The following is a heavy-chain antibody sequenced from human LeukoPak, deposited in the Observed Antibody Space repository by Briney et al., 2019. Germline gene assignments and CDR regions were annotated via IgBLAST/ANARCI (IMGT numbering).Heavy chain of an antibody. V-gene: IGHV1-46*01. CDR3: ARGIGSGWSDYYYYYMDV. J-gene: IGHJ6*03. D-gene: IGHD6-19*01. Sequence: ASVKVSCKASGYTFTSYYMHWVRQAPGQGLEWMGIINPSGGSTSYAQKFQGRVTMTRDTSISTAYMELSRLRSDDTAVYYCARGIGSGWSDYYYYYMDVWGKGTTVTISS. CDR2: INPSGGST. CDR1: GYTFTSYY.